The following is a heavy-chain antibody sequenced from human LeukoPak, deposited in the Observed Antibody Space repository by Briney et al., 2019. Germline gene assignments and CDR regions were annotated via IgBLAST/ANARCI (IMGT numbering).Heavy chain of an antibody. CDR1: GFTFSSYA. D-gene: IGHD2-8*01. CDR3: AKDTSIGRYCTNGVCSPFDY. Sequence: PGRSLRLSCAASGFTFSSYAMSWVRQAPGKGLGWVSAIMVRGGSTYDADSVKGRFTISRDNSKNTLYLQMNSLRAEDTAAYYCAKDTSIGRYCTNGVCSPFDYWGQGTLVTDSS. CDR2: IMVRGGST. J-gene: IGHJ4*02. V-gene: IGHV3-23*01.